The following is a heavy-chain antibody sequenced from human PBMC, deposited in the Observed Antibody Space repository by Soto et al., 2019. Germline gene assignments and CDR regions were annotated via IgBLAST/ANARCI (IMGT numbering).Heavy chain of an antibody. Sequence: PGGSLRLSCAASGFTFSSYAMSWVRQTPGKGLEWVSAISGSGDSTYYADSVKGRFTISRDNSKNTLYLQMNSLRAEDTAVYYCAKLRWGSDNWFDPWGQGTLVTVSS. CDR3: AKLRWGSDNWFDP. V-gene: IGHV3-23*01. CDR1: GFTFSSYA. D-gene: IGHD3-10*01. CDR2: ISGSGDST. J-gene: IGHJ5*02.